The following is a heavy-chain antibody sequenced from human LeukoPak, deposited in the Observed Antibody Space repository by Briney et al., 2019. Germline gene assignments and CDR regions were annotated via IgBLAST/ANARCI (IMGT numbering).Heavy chain of an antibody. CDR3: ARPGHGNYGPVGY. CDR1: GFSFSDYT. J-gene: IGHJ4*02. Sequence: SGGSLRLSCAASGFSFSDYTMHWVRQAPGKGLGWVAFISNDGNNKYSADAVKGRFTISRDNSKNTLFLEMSNLRPEDTAVYYCARPGHGNYGPVGYWGQGTLVTVSS. V-gene: IGHV3-30*04. D-gene: IGHD3-22*01. CDR2: ISNDGNNK.